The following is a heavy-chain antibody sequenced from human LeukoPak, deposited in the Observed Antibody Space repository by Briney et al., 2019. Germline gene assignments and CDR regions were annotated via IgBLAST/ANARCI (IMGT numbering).Heavy chain of an antibody. V-gene: IGHV4-59*01. J-gene: IGHJ4*02. Sequence: SETLSLTCAVSGGSISSYYWSWIRQPPGKGLEWIGYIYYSGSTNYNPSLMSRVTISVDTTKNQFSLKLSSVTAADTAVYYCARGPNSSGFEYWGQGTLVTVSS. CDR2: IYYSGST. D-gene: IGHD6-19*01. CDR1: GGSISSYY. CDR3: ARGPNSSGFEY.